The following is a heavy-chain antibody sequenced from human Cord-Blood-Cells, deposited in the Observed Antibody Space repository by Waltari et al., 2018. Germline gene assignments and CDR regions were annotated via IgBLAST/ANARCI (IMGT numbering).Heavy chain of an antibody. D-gene: IGHD1-26*01. J-gene: IGHJ4*02. CDR2: IYWDDDK. CDR1: GLSLSTSGVG. V-gene: IGHV2-5*02. Sequence: QITLQESGPTLVKPTQTLTLPCSFSGLSLSTSGVGVGWIRQTPGKALEWLALIYWDDDKGHSPSLKSRLTITKDSSKDQVVLTQTNMVPVDTATYYCAHRDLRGSYYDWGQGTRVSVSS. CDR3: AHRDLRGSYYD.